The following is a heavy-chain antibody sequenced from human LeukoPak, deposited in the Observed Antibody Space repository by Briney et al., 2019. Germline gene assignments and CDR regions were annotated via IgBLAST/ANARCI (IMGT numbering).Heavy chain of an antibody. V-gene: IGHV4-4*07. J-gene: IGHJ6*02. CDR1: GGSISSYY. CDR3: ARDQWELLNGMDV. Sequence: SETLSLTCTASGGSISSYYWSWIRQPPGKGLEWIGRIYTSGSTNYNPSLKSRVTMSVDTSKNQFSQKLSSVTAADTAVYYWARDQWELLNGMDVWGQGTTVTVSS. CDR2: IYTSGST. D-gene: IGHD1-26*01.